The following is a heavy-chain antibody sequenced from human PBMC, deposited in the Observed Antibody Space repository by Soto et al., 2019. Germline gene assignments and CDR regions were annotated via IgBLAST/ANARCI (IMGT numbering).Heavy chain of an antibody. CDR2: IKSKTDGGTT. V-gene: IGHV3-15*07. CDR3: TTDGAELELRRSYAVVDD. J-gene: IGHJ4*02. Sequence: GGSLRLSCADSGFTFSNAWMNSVRQAPGKGLWRVGRIKSKTDGGTTDYAAPVKGSFTISRDESKNTMYLHMNSLNNEDTAVYYCTTDGAELELRRSYAVVDDWGQGIGVTVPS. CDR1: GFTFSNAW. D-gene: IGHD1-7*01.